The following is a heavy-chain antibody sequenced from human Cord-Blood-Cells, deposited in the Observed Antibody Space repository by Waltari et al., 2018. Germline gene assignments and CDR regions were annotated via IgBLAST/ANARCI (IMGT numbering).Heavy chain of an antibody. CDR2: INHIASP. V-gene: IGHV4-34*01. Sequence: QVQLQQWGAGLLKPSETLSLTCAVYGGSFSGYYWSWSRQPPGKGLEWLGEINHIASPNYNPSLKSRVTISVDTSKNQFSLKLSSVTAADTAVYYCARAGYRDYSKIFDYWGQGTLVTVSS. J-gene: IGHJ4*02. D-gene: IGHD4-4*01. CDR1: GGSFSGYY. CDR3: ARAGYRDYSKIFDY.